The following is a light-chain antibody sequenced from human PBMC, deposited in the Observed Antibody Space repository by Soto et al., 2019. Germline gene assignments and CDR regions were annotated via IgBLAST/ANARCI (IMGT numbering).Light chain of an antibody. CDR1: QSVSSY. V-gene: IGKV3-11*01. CDR3: QQRSNWPIT. CDR2: DAS. J-gene: IGKJ5*01. Sequence: IVLAQSPATLSLSPGERATLSCRTSQSVSSYFAWYQQKPGRAPRLLIYDASNRATGIPARFIGSGSGTDFTLTINSLEPEDFAVYYCQQRSNWPITFGQGKRLEIK.